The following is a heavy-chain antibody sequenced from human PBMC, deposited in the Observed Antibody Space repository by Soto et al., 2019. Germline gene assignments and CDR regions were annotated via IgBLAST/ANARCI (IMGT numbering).Heavy chain of an antibody. CDR2: ISGSGGST. J-gene: IGHJ3*01. CDR1: GFTFSSYA. CDR3: AKPLYYDSSGDNAFDL. V-gene: IGHV3-23*01. D-gene: IGHD3-22*01. Sequence: GGSLRLSCAASGFTFSSYAMSWVRQAPGKGLEWVSAISGSGGSTYYADSVKGRFTISRDNSKNTLYLQMNSLRAEDTAVSYRAKPLYYDSSGDNAFDLWGQATMVTVS.